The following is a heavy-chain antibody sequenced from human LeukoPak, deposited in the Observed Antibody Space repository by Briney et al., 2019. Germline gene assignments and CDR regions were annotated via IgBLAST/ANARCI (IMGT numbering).Heavy chain of an antibody. J-gene: IGHJ5*02. CDR1: GGSIYSGTYY. V-gene: IGHV4-61*02. Sequence: SETLSLTCSVSGGSIYSGTYYWSWIRQPAGKGLEWIGRIYYSGSTNYNPSLKSRVTISVDTSKNQFSLKLSSVTAADTAVYYCARQGVYYYGSGSYYRGWFDPWGQGTLVTVSS. D-gene: IGHD3-10*01. CDR2: IYYSGST. CDR3: ARQGVYYYGSGSYYRGWFDP.